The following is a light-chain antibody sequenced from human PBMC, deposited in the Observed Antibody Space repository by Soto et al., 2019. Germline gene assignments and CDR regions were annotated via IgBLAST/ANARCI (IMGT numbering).Light chain of an antibody. V-gene: IGKV3-20*01. J-gene: IGKJ1*01. CDR2: GAS. CDR3: QQYGSSPWT. Sequence: EIVLTQSPGTLSLSPGKRATLSCRASQSVSSSYLAWYQQKPGQAPRPLIYGASSRAIGIPDRFSGSGSGTDFTLTINRLEPEDFAVYYCQQYGSSPWTFGQGTKVDIK. CDR1: QSVSSSY.